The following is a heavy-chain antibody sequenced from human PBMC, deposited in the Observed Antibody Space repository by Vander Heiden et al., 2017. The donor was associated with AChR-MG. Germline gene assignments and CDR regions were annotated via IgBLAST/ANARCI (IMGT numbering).Heavy chain of an antibody. V-gene: IGHV3-30-3*01. D-gene: IGHD4-17*01. CDR2: ISYDGGNK. J-gene: IGHJ4*02. CDR3: ANHGDYTNY. CDR1: GFTFISYA. Sequence: QVQLVESGGGVVQPGRSLRLPCAASGFTFISYALHWVRQAPGKGLEWVAVISYDGGNKYYADSVKGRFTISRDNSKNTLYLQMNSLRAEDTAVYYCANHGDYTNYWGQGTLVTVSS.